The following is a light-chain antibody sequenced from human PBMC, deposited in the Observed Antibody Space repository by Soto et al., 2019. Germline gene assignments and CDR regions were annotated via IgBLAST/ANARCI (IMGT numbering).Light chain of an antibody. Sequence: EIVLTQSPGTLSLSPGERATLSCRASQSVSNNYLAWYQQKPGQAPRLLIYGASNRATGIPDRFSGSGSGTDFTLTISRLEPEDFAVYYCQQRNDWPWTFGQGTKVEMK. V-gene: IGKV3D-20*02. CDR2: GAS. J-gene: IGKJ1*01. CDR1: QSVSNNY. CDR3: QQRNDWPWT.